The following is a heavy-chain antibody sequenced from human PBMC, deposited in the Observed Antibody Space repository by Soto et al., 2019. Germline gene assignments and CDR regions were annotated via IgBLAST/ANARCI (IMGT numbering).Heavy chain of an antibody. V-gene: IGHV4-34*01. CDR3: ARGEVYVWGSYRKYWFDP. D-gene: IGHD3-16*02. CDR1: GGSFSGYY. Sequence: SETLSLTCAVYGGSFSGYYWSWIRQPPGKGLEWIGEINHSGSTNYNPSLKSRVTISVDTSKNQFSLKLSSVTAADTAVYYCARGEVYVWGSYRKYWFDPWGQGSLVTVSS. J-gene: IGHJ5*02. CDR2: INHSGST.